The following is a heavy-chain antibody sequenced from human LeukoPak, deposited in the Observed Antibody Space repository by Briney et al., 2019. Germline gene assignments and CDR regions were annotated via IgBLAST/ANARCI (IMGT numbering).Heavy chain of an antibody. V-gene: IGHV6-1*01. CDR2: TYYRSKWYS. D-gene: IGHD6-19*01. CDR1: GDSVSSSTAA. J-gene: IGHJ4*02. CDR3: ARYPTGWYLDY. Sequence: KNSQTLSLTCAISGDSVSSSTAAWNWVSPSPSRGLEWLGRTYYRSKWYSDYAVSVRSRITINPDTSKNQFSLQLSSVTPEDTAVYYCARYPTGWYLDYWGQGTLVTVSS.